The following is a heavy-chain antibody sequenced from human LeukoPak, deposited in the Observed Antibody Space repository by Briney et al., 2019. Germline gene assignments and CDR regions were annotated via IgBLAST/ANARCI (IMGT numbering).Heavy chain of an antibody. CDR2: IYHSGST. CDR1: GYSISIGYY. Sequence: PSETLSLTCAVSGYSISIGYYWGWIRQPPGKGLEWIGSIYHSGSTYYNPSLKSRVTISVDTSKNQFSLKLSSVTAADTAVYYCARAAGGTSDWFDPWGQGTLVTVSS. CDR3: ARAAGGTSDWFDP. D-gene: IGHD3-16*01. V-gene: IGHV4-38-2*01. J-gene: IGHJ5*02.